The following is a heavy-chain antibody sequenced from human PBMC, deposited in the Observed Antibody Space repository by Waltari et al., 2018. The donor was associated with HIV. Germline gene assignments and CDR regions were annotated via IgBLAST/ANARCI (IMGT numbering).Heavy chain of an antibody. CDR2: ITWNSGRT. CDR1: GFTFADYA. D-gene: IGHD2-15*01. Sequence: EVQLVESGGGLVQPGRSLRLSCAASGFTFADYAMHWVRQVPGKGLEWFSGITWNSGRTGYADSVKGRFIISRDNAKNSLYLQMNSLRVEDTALYYCAKSDIDYGMDVWGQGTTVTVSS. V-gene: IGHV3-9*01. CDR3: AKSDIDYGMDV. J-gene: IGHJ6*02.